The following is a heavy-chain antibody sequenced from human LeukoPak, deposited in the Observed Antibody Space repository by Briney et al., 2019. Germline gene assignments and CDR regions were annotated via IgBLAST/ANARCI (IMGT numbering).Heavy chain of an antibody. D-gene: IGHD5-24*01. CDR2: IKQDGSEK. CDR3: ARVATDDAFDI. V-gene: IGHV3-7*01. CDR1: GFTFSSYA. Sequence: PGGSLRLSCAASGFTFSSYAMHWVRQAPGKGLEWVANIKQDGSEKYYVDSVKGRFTISRDNAKNSLYLQMNSLRAEDTAVYYCARVATDDAFDIWGQGTMVTVSS. J-gene: IGHJ3*02.